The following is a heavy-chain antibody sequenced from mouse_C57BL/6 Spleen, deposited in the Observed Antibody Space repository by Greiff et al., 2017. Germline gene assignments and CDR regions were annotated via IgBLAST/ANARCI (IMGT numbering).Heavy chain of an antibody. CDR2: INPCSGYT. CDR3: ARDLKDYAMDY. Sequence: QVQLQQSGAELVKPGASVKLSCKASGYTFTSYWMHWVKQRPGQGLEWIGYINPCSGYTKYNQKFKDTATLTADKSSSTAYMQLSILTYEDSAVYYCARDLKDYAMDYWGQGTSVTVSS. V-gene: IGHV1-7*01. D-gene: IGHD1-3*01. CDR1: GYTFTSYW. J-gene: IGHJ4*01.